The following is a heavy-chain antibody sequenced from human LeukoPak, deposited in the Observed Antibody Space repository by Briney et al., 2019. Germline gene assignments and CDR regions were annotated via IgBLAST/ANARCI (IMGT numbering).Heavy chain of an antibody. CDR2: FAPEDGES. D-gene: IGHD2-2*02. V-gene: IGHV1-24*01. Sequence: GASVKVSCKVSGHTLTKISLLWVRQAPGKGLEWMGGFAPEDGESIHAEKFRGRVTMTEDTSTDTAYMELSSLRSDDTAVYYCARGDRYCSGSSCYNYWGQGTLVTVSS. CDR3: ARGDRYCSGSSCYNY. J-gene: IGHJ4*02. CDR1: GHTLTKIS.